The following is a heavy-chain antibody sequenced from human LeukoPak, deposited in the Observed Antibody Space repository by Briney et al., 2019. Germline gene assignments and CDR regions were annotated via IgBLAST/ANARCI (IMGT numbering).Heavy chain of an antibody. J-gene: IGHJ6*04. CDR2: ISSSGSTI. CDR1: GFTFSSYE. Sequence: GGSLRLSCAATGFTFSSYEMNWVRQAPGQGLEWVSYISSSGSTIYYADSVKGRFTISRDNAKNSLYLQMNSLRAEDTAVYYCAELGITMIGGVWGKGTTVTISS. CDR3: AELGITMIGGV. D-gene: IGHD3-10*02. V-gene: IGHV3-48*03.